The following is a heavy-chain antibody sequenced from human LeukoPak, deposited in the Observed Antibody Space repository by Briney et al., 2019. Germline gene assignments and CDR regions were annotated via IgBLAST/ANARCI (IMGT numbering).Heavy chain of an antibody. D-gene: IGHD2-2*01. V-gene: IGHV1-69*13. CDR1: VGTFSSHA. J-gene: IGHJ6*04. Sequence: SVKVSCKASVGTFSSHAISWVRQAPGQGFEWMGGIIPIFVTANYAQKFQGRVTITADESTSTAYMELSSLRSEDTAVYYCARVTGPRYCSSTIGPCYYYYGMDVWGKGTTVTVSS. CDR3: ARVTGPRYCSSTIGPCYYYYGMDV. CDR2: IIPIFVTA.